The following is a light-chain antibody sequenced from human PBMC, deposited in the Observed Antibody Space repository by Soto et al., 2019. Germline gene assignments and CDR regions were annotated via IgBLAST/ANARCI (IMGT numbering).Light chain of an antibody. CDR1: SSDIGAYNY. V-gene: IGLV2-8*01. CDR2: DVI. Sequence: QSALTQPPSASGSPGQSVTISCSGTSSDIGAYNYVSWYQQHPGKAPKLMIYDVIQRPSGVPDRFSGSKSGNTASLTVSGLQAEDDADYYCSSYAVSTNWVFGGGTKLTVL. J-gene: IGLJ3*02. CDR3: SSYAVSTNWV.